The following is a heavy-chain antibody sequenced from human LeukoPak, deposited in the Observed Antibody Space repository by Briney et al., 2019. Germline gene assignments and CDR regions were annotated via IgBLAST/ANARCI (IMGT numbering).Heavy chain of an antibody. D-gene: IGHD3-10*01. J-gene: IGHJ4*02. V-gene: IGHV3-21*03. CDR2: ISSSSSYI. CDR1: GFTFSSYS. Sequence: GGSLRLSCAASGFTFSSYSMNWVRQAPGKGLEWVSSISSSSSYIYYADSVKGRFTISRDNAKNSLYLQMNSLKTEDTAVYYCTPHWITMVRGVTDYWGQGTLVTVSP. CDR3: TPHWITMVRGVTDY.